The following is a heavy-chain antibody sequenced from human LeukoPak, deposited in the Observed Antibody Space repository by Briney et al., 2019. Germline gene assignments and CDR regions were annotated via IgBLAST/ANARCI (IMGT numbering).Heavy chain of an antibody. CDR2: TSYDGSNK. Sequence: GGSLRLSCAASGFTFSSYAMYWVRQAPGKGLEWVAVTSYDGSNKYYADSVKGRFTISRDNSKHTLYLQMNSLRAEDTAVYYCARDGGEAQGLSFFYGLDVWGQGTTVIVSS. J-gene: IGHJ6*02. V-gene: IGHV3-30-3*01. CDR1: GFTFSSYA. CDR3: ARDGGEAQGLSFFYGLDV. D-gene: IGHD3-16*01.